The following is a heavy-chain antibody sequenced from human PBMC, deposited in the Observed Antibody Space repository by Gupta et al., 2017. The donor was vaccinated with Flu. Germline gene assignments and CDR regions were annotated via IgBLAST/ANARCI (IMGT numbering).Heavy chain of an antibody. CDR1: GASIRSSTYH. CDR2: IFYSGNN. CDR3: ARHLERMTMYGIVRLDP. J-gene: IGHJ5*02. Sequence: QFHLQESGPGLVKPSETLTLPCTVSGASIRSSTYHWGWVRQAPGKCLEWRGSIFYSGNNYLKSAPQRRLPMSVDKYKNQCALQLSYVQDDEGARYYCARHLERMTMYGIVRLDPCGQVTLVPVSS. D-gene: IGHD3-3*01. V-gene: IGHV4-39*01.